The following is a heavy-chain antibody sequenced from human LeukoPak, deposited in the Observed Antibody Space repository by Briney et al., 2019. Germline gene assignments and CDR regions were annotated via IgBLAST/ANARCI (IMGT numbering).Heavy chain of an antibody. D-gene: IGHD3-3*01. Sequence: GSLRLSCAASGFTFRTYAMSWIRQPPGKGLEWIGEINHSGSTNYNPSLKSRVTISVDTSKNQFSLKLSSVTAADTAVYYCARHIPDFWSGLGDYYYYYMDVWGKGTTVTVSS. V-gene: IGHV4-34*01. CDR2: INHSGST. CDR1: GFTFRTYA. CDR3: ARHIPDFWSGLGDYYYYYMDV. J-gene: IGHJ6*03.